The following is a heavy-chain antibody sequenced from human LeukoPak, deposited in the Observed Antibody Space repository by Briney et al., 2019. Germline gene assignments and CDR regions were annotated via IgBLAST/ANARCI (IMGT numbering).Heavy chain of an antibody. CDR3: AKTFGGVIATPYYFDY. Sequence: GGSLRLSCAASGFTFSSYAMSWVRQAPGKGLEWVPAISGSGGSTYYADSVKGRFTISRDNSKNTLYLQMNSLRAEDTAVYYCAKTFGGVIATPYYFDYWGQGTLVTVSS. V-gene: IGHV3-23*01. CDR1: GFTFSSYA. D-gene: IGHD3-16*02. J-gene: IGHJ4*02. CDR2: ISGSGGST.